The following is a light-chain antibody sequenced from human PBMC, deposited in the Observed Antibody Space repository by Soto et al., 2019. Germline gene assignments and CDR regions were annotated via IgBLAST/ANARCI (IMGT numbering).Light chain of an antibody. V-gene: IGKV1-5*03. CDR2: KAS. CDR1: QSINSW. J-gene: IGKJ1*01. CDR3: QQYNSYSRT. Sequence: DIQMTQSPSTLSASVGDTVTITCRASQSINSWLAWYQQKPGKAPKLLIYKASNLGSGVPSRFSGSGSGTEFTLTISSLQPDDFATYYCQQYNSYSRTFGQGTKVEIK.